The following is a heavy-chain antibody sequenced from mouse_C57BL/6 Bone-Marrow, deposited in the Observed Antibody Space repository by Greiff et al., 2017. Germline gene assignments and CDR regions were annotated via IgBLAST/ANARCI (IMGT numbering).Heavy chain of an antibody. CDR1: GYTFPSYG. Sequence: QVHVKQSGAELARPGASVKLSCKASGYTFPSYGISWVKQRTGQGLEWIGEIYPRSGNTYYNEKFKGKATLTADKSSSTAYMELRSLTSEDSAVYFCARGRRVYYGYDEDYCGQGTTLTVSS. D-gene: IGHD2-2*01. CDR3: ARGRRVYYGYDEDY. V-gene: IGHV1-81*01. CDR2: IYPRSGNT. J-gene: IGHJ2*01.